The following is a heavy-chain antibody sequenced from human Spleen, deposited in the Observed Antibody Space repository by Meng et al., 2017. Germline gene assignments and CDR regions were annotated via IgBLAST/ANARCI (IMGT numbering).Heavy chain of an antibody. CDR1: GYTFTSYY. D-gene: IGHD4-17*01. J-gene: IGHJ6*02. V-gene: IGHV1-8*02. Sequence: ASVKVSCKASGYTFTSYYMHWVRQAPGQGLEWMGIINPNSGNTGYAQKFQGRVTMTRNTSISTAYMELSSLRSEDTAVYYCARVPTVTNYGMDVWGQGTTVTVSS. CDR3: ARVPTVTNYGMDV. CDR2: INPNSGNT.